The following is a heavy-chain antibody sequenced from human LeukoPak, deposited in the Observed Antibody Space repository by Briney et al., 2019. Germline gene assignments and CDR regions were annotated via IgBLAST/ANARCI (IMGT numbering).Heavy chain of an antibody. CDR1: GFTFSSYG. Sequence: GTSLKLSCATSGFTFSSYGMHWVRQAPGKGLEWVAAIQFDGTKTYYADSVKGRSTISRDDSKNTVYLQMNSLRAEDTAVYYCSRDLGYGSLDSWGQGTLLTVSS. J-gene: IGHJ4*02. V-gene: IGHV3-30*12. CDR2: IQFDGTKT. CDR3: SRDLGYGSLDS. D-gene: IGHD5-18*01.